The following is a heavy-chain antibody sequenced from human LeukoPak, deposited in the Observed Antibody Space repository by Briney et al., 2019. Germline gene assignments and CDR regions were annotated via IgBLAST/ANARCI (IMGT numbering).Heavy chain of an antibody. CDR1: GYTFTSYY. CDR3: ARATAAAGTSWFDY. D-gene: IGHD6-13*01. V-gene: IGHV1-46*01. Sequence: ALVKVSCKASGYTFTSYYMHWVRQAPGQGLEWMGIINPSGGITTYAQKFQGRVTMTRDTSTSTVYMELYSLRSEDTAIYYCARATAAAGTSWFDYWGQGTLVTVSS. J-gene: IGHJ4*02. CDR2: INPSGGIT.